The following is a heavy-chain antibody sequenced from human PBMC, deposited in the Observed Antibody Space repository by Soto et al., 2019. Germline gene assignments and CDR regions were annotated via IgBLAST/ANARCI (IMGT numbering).Heavy chain of an antibody. CDR1: GGSISSGDYY. CDR3: ARDHLSSGYYTLDV. CDR2: IYYSGST. J-gene: IGHJ6*01. D-gene: IGHD3-22*01. Sequence: QVQLQESGPGLVKPSQTLSLTCTVSGGSISSGDYYWSWIRQPPGKGLDWIGYIYYSGSTYYNPSLKIRVTMTVDTSKIQFSLKLSSVTASDTAVYFCARDHLSSGYYTLDVWGEGTKVTVSS. V-gene: IGHV4-30-4*01.